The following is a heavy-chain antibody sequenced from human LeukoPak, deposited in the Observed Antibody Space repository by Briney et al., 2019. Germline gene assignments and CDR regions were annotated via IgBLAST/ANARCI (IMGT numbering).Heavy chain of an antibody. CDR2: ISGSSTYI. V-gene: IGHV3-21*04. J-gene: IGHJ6*03. D-gene: IGHD1-7*01. CDR3: AKRRGLELTYYYHMDV. Sequence: GGSLRLSCAASGFTFSSYTMNWVRQAPGKGLEWVSSISGSSTYIYYIDSAKGRFTISRDNAKNSLYLQMNSLRADDTAVYYCAKRRGLELTYYYHMDVWGKGTTVTVSS. CDR1: GFTFSSYT.